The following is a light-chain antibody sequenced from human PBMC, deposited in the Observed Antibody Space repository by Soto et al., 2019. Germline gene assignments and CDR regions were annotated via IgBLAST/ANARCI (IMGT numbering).Light chain of an antibody. J-gene: IGKJ1*01. Sequence: IQMTQSPSSLSASVGDRVTITCRASQSSSSYLNWYQQKPGKAPKLLIYAASSLQSGVPSRFSGSGSGTDFTLTISSLQPEDFATYYCQPSYSTPRTFGQGTKVEIK. CDR2: AAS. CDR3: QPSYSTPRT. V-gene: IGKV1-39*01. CDR1: QSSSSY.